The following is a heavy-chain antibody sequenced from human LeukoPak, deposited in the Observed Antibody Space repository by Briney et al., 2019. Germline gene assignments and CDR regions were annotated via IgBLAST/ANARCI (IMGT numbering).Heavy chain of an antibody. CDR2: INHSGST. CDR1: GGSFSGYY. Sequence: SETLSLTCAVYGGSFSGYYWSWIRQPPGKGLEWIGEINHSGSTNYNPSLKSRVTISVDTSKNQFSLKLSSVTAADTAVYYCARDRATIPERITMVWGVKEYFDYWGQGTLVTVSS. D-gene: IGHD3-10*01. V-gene: IGHV4-34*01. CDR3: ARDRATIPERITMVWGVKEYFDY. J-gene: IGHJ4*02.